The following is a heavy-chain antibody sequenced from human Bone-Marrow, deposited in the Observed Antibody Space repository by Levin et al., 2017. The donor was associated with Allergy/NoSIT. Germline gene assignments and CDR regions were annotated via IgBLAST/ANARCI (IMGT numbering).Heavy chain of an antibody. Sequence: SGPTLVKPTQTLTLTCTFSGFSLTTSGAGVGWIRQPPGKALEWLALIYWDDDERYSPYLRSRLSITKDASKNQVVLTMTNMDPVDTATYYGAHRPDYGDYFNYWGRGTLVTVSS. J-gene: IGHJ4*02. CDR3: AHRPDYGDYFNY. V-gene: IGHV2-5*02. D-gene: IGHD4/OR15-4a*01. CDR1: GFSLTTSGAG. CDR2: IYWDDDE.